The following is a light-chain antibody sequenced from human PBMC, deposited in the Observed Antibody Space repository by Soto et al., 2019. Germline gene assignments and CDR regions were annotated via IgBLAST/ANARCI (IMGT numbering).Light chain of an antibody. Sequence: DIQMSQSPSTLSTSVGDRVTITCRASQGISTWLGWYQQKPGKAPKLLIYAASSLQSGVPSRFSGSGSGTDFTLTISSLQPEDFATYYCQQTNRTPLTFGGGTKVDIK. CDR1: QGISTW. CDR2: AAS. CDR3: QQTNRTPLT. V-gene: IGKV1-39*01. J-gene: IGKJ4*01.